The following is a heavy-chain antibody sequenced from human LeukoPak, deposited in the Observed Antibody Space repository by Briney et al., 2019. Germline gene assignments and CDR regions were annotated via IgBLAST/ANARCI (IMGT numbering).Heavy chain of an antibody. V-gene: IGHV3-30*02. CDR1: GFTFSSYG. CDR3: AKARIAAAGYGTLFDY. CDR2: IRYDGSNK. D-gene: IGHD6-13*01. J-gene: IGHJ4*02. Sequence: PGGSQRLSCAASGFTFSSYGMHWVRQAPGKGLEWVAFIRYDGSNKYYADSVKGRFTISRDNSKNTLYLQMNSLRAEDTAVYYCAKARIAAAGYGTLFDYWGQGTLVTVSS.